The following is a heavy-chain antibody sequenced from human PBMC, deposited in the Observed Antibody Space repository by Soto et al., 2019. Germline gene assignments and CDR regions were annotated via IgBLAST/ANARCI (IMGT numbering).Heavy chain of an antibody. CDR3: ARDPQWELRFFDY. V-gene: IGHV1-3*01. J-gene: IGHJ4*02. Sequence: ASVKVSCKASGYTFTSYAMHWVRQAPGQRLEWMGWINAGNGNTKYSQKFQGRVTITRDTSASTAYMELSSLRSEDTAVYYCARDPQWELRFFDYSGQGTLVTFSS. CDR2: INAGNGNT. D-gene: IGHD1-26*01. CDR1: GYTFTSYA.